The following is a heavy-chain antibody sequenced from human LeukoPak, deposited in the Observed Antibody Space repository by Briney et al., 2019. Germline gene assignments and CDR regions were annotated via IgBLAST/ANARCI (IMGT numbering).Heavy chain of an antibody. CDR1: GGSISSSSYY. CDR2: IYYSGST. CDR3: ARHKDYGDLQTSFDY. D-gene: IGHD4-17*01. V-gene: IGHV4-39*01. Sequence: PSETLSLTCTVSGGSISSSSYYWGWIRQPPGKGLEWIGSIYYSGSTYYNPSLKSRVTISVDTSKNQFSLKLSSVTAADTAVYYCARHKDYGDLQTSFDYWGQGTLVTVSS. J-gene: IGHJ4*02.